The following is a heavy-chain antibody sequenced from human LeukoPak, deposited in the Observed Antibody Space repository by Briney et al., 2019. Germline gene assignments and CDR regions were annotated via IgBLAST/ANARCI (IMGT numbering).Heavy chain of an antibody. D-gene: IGHD2-2*01. Sequence: TSETLSLTCTVSGGSISSYYWSWIRQPPGKGLEWIGYIYYSGSTNYNPSLKSRVTISVDTSKNQFSLKLSSVTAADTAVYYCARAIVVVPAAGYYFDYWGQGTLVTVSS. V-gene: IGHV4-59*01. CDR3: ARAIVVVPAAGYYFDY. J-gene: IGHJ4*02. CDR1: GGSISSYY. CDR2: IYYSGST.